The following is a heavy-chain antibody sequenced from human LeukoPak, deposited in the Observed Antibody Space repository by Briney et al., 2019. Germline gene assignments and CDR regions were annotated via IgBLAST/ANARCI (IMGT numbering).Heavy chain of an antibody. CDR3: ARESRLTHAFDI. CDR1: GGSISSSSYY. D-gene: IGHD2-21*02. J-gene: IGHJ3*02. Sequence: SETLSLTCTVSGGSISSSSYYWGWIRQPPGKGLEWIGSIYYSGSTYYNPSLKSRVTISVDTSKNQFSLKLSSVTAADTAVYYCARESRLTHAFDIWGQGTMVTVSS. CDR2: IYYSGST. V-gene: IGHV4-39*07.